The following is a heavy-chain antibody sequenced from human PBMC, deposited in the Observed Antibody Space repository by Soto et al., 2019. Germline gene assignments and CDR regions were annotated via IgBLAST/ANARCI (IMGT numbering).Heavy chain of an antibody. CDR3: VKVVWELLLFSAFDI. V-gene: IGHV3-23*01. CDR2: ISGSGGST. CDR1: GLTFSSYA. Sequence: PGGSLRISCAASGLTFSSYAMSWVRQDPGKGLERFSAISGSGGSTYYADSVKGRFTISRDNSKNTLYLQMNSLRAEDTVVYYCVKVVWELLLFSAFDILGQGTMVTVSS. D-gene: IGHD1-26*01. J-gene: IGHJ3*02.